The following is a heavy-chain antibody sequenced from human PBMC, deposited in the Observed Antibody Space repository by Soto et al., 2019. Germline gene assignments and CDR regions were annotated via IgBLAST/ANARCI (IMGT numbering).Heavy chain of an antibody. J-gene: IGHJ5*01. D-gene: IGHD2-15*01. Sequence: SETLSLTCSVSGDSISSVDYFWAWIRQPPGQALEYIGYIYKSATTYYNPSFESRVAISLDASKSQFSLNVTSVTAADTAVYFCARGRYCLTGRCFPNWFDSWGQGTLVTVSS. CDR3: ARGRYCLTGRCFPNWFDS. CDR2: IYKSATT. CDR1: GDSISSVDYF. V-gene: IGHV4-30-4*01.